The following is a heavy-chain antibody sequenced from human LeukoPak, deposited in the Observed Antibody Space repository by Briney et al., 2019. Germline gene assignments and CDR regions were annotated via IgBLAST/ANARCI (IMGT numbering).Heavy chain of an antibody. D-gene: IGHD3-3*01. J-gene: IGHJ4*02. CDR3: ARADDQVFDY. V-gene: IGHV1-46*01. Sequence: ASVKVSCKASGYIFTNYFLHWVREAPGQGFEWMGIIDPSGDYTEYARKFNGRVTMTRDTSTSTVYMELTSLRSEDTAVYYCARADDQVFDYWGQGTLVTVSS. CDR2: IDPSGDYT. CDR1: GYIFTNYF.